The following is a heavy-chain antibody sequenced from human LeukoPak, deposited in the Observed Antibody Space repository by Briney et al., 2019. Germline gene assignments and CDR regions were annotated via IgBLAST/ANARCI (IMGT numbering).Heavy chain of an antibody. D-gene: IGHD5-18*01. V-gene: IGHV4-39*07. CDR1: GGSISSSSYY. J-gene: IGHJ4*02. CDR2: IYYSGST. Sequence: PSETLSLTCTVSGGSISSSSYYWGWIRQPPGKGLEWIGSIYYSGSTYYNPSLKSRVTISVDTSKNQFSLKLSSVTAADTAVYYCARDQGEDTAMGLIPDYWGQGTLVTVSS. CDR3: ARDQGEDTAMGLIPDY.